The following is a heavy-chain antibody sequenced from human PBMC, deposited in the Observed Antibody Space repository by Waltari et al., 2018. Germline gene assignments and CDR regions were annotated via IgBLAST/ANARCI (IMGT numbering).Heavy chain of an antibody. CDR1: RGTCSSYA. CDR2: IIPIFGTA. J-gene: IGHJ4*02. CDR3: AREGIAARRSGYYFDY. Sequence: QVQLVQSGAEVKKPGSSVKVSCKASRGTCSSYAISWVRQAPGQGLEWMGGIIPIFGTANYAQKFQGRVTITADESTSTAYMELSSLRSEDTAVYYCAREGIAARRSGYYFDYWGQGTLVTVSS. V-gene: IGHV1-69*01. D-gene: IGHD6-6*01.